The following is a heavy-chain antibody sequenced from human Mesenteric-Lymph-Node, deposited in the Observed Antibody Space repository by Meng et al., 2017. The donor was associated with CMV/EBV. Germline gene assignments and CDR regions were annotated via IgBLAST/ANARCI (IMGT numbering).Heavy chain of an antibody. CDR3: GRGNLSFDI. CDR2: IRNDGSDR. CDR1: GFSFSSYG. J-gene: IGHJ3*02. V-gene: IGHV3-30*02. Sequence: GGSLRLSCAASGFSFSSYGMHWVRQAPGKGLEWVAFIRNDGSDRYYVDSVRGRFTISRDNSKNTAYLQMNSLRGEDTAVYFCGRGNLSFDIWGPGTMVTVSS.